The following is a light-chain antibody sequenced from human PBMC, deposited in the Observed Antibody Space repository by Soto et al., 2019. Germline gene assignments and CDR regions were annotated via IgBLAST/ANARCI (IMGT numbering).Light chain of an antibody. J-gene: IGLJ3*02. CDR3: SSYTSSSTNWV. CDR2: EVS. V-gene: IGLV2-14*01. Sequence: QSVLTQPASVSGSPGQSITISCTGTSSDVGGYNYVSWYQQHPGKAPKLMIYEVSNRPSGVSNRFSGSKSGNTASLTISGLQAEDAADYYCSSYTSSSTNWVFGGGTQLTVL. CDR1: SSDVGGYNY.